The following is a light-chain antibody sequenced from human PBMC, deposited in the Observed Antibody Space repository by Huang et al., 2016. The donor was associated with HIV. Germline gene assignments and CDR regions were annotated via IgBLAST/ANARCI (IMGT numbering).Light chain of an antibody. CDR3: MQVLQPPFA. J-gene: IGKJ3*01. V-gene: IGKV2-28*01. CDR1: QSLQHYNGYNY. CDR2: LAS. Sequence: DIVMTQSPLSLSVTPGEPASISCRSSQSLQHYNGYNYLNWFLQKPGQSPQLMISLASNRASGVPDRVSGSASGADFTLKISRVEAEDVGVDYCMQVLQPPFAFGPGTKVDIK.